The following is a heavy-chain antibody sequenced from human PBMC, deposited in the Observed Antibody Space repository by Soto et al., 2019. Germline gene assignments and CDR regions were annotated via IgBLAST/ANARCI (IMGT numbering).Heavy chain of an antibody. CDR2: IYKSTTT. CDR3: ARGRYCLTGRCFPNWFDS. J-gene: IGHJ5*01. D-gene: IGHD2-15*01. CDR1: GDSISTVDYF. Sequence: SESLSLTCSVSGDSISTVDYFWAWIRQPPGQALEYIGYIYKSTTTYYNPSFESRVAISLDTSKSQFSLNVTSVTAADTAVYFCARGRYCLTGRCFPNWFDSWGQGTLVTVSS. V-gene: IGHV4-30-4*01.